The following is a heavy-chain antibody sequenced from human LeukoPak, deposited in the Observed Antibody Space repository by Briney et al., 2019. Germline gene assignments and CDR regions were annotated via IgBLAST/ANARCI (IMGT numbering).Heavy chain of an antibody. CDR3: ARARRYYATDY. J-gene: IGHJ4*02. Sequence: SETLSLTCAVYGGSFSGYYWSWIRQPPGKGLEWIGEINHSGSTNYNPSLKSRVTISVDTSKNQFSLKLSSVTAADTAVCYCARARRYYATDYWGQGTLVTVSS. CDR1: GGSFSGYY. D-gene: IGHD3-22*01. CDR2: INHSGST. V-gene: IGHV4-34*01.